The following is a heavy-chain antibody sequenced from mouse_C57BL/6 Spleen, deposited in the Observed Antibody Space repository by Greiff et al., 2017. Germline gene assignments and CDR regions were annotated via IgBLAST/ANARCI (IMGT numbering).Heavy chain of an antibody. Sequence: EVKVVESGGGLVKPGGSLKLSCAASGFTFSSYAMSWVRQTPEKRLEWVATISDGGSYTYYPDNVKGRFTISRDNAKNNLYLQMSHLKSEDTAMYYCARGTAQATGTWFAYWGQGTLVTVSA. D-gene: IGHD3-2*02. CDR1: GFTFSSYA. CDR2: ISDGGSYT. J-gene: IGHJ3*01. CDR3: ARGTAQATGTWFAY. V-gene: IGHV5-4*03.